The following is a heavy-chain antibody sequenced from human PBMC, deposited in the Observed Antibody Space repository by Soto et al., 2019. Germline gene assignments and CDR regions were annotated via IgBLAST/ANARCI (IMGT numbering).Heavy chain of an antibody. V-gene: IGHV4-31*03. Sequence: SETLSLSCTVSRGSISSGCYYWSWIRQHPRKGLEWIGYICYSGSTYYNPSLKSRVTISVDTSKNQFSLNMSSVTSAEPAVYYCESVLDTASVRPAYYFDDRGEGTLVTVSS. CDR1: RGSISSGCYY. CDR3: ESVLDTASVRPAYYFDD. J-gene: IGHJ4*02. CDR2: ICYSGST. D-gene: IGHD5-18*01.